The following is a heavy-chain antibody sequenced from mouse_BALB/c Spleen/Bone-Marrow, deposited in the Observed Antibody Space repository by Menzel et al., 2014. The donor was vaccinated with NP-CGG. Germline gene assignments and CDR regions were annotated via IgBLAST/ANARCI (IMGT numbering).Heavy chain of an antibody. CDR1: GYSFTSYW. V-gene: IGHV1S126*01. Sequence: VQVVESGPQLVRPGASVKISCKASGYSFTSYWMHWVKQRPGQGLEWIGMIDPSDSETRLNQMFKDKATLTVDKSSSTAYRQLSSPTSEDSVVYYCASYGSSPAWFAYWGQGTLVTVSA. CDR2: IDPSDSET. D-gene: IGHD1-1*01. J-gene: IGHJ3*01. CDR3: ASYGSSPAWFAY.